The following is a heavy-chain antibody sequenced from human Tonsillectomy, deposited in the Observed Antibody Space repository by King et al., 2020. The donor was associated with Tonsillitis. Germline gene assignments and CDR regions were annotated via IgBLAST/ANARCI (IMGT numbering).Heavy chain of an antibody. V-gene: IGHV3-66*01. D-gene: IGHD3-16*01. CDR1: GFTVSSNY. Sequence: VQLVESGGGLVQPGGSLRLSCAASGFTVSSNYMSWVHQAPGKGLEWVSVIYSGGSTYYADPVKGRFTISRDNSKNTLYLQMNSLRAEDTAVYYCARDLLVWGSYINWGQGTLVTVSS. J-gene: IGHJ4*02. CDR2: IYSGGST. CDR3: ARDLLVWGSYIN.